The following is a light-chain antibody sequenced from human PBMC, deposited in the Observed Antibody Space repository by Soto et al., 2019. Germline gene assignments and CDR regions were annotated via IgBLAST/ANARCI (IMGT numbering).Light chain of an antibody. CDR3: QLYGSSPLFT. CDR1: QSISSTY. Sequence: EIVLTQSLDTLSLSPGERATLSCRASQSISSTYLAWFQQKPGQTPRLLISGASSRATGIPERFSGSGSGTDFTLTISRLEPEDFAVYWCQLYGSSPLFTFGPGTKVDIK. J-gene: IGKJ3*01. V-gene: IGKV3-20*01. CDR2: GAS.